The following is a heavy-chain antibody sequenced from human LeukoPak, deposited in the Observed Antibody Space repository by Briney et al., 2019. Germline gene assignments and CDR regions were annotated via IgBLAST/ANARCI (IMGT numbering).Heavy chain of an antibody. V-gene: IGHV3-30*18. CDR2: ISYDGSNK. J-gene: IGHJ4*02. CDR3: AKEQIDY. CDR1: GFTFSSYG. Sequence: GRSLRLSCAASGFTFSSYGMHWVRQAPGKGLEWVAVISYDGSNKYYADSVKGRFTISRDNSKNTLYLQMNSLRAEDTAVYYCAKEQIDYWGQGTLVTVSS.